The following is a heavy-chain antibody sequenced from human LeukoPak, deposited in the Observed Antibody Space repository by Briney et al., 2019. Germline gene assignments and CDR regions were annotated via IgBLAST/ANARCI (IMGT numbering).Heavy chain of an antibody. J-gene: IGHJ5*02. CDR1: GFTFSSYS. CDR2: ISSSSSYI. CDR3: ARGLRFLEWLPIGDHTKNWSDL. Sequence: GALRLSCAASGFTFSSYSMNWVRQAPGKGLEWVSSISSSSSYIYYADSVKGRFTISRDNAKNSLYLQMNSLRAEDTAVYYCARGLRFLEWLPIGDHTKNWSDLWGQGTLVTVSS. V-gene: IGHV3-21*01. D-gene: IGHD3-3*01.